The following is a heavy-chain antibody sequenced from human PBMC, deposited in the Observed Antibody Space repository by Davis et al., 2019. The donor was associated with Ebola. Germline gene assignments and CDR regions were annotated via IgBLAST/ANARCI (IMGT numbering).Heavy chain of an antibody. Sequence: PGGSLRLSCAASGFTFNNYAMTWVRQAPGKGLDWVSGIFGGRTFYADSVKGRFTISRDTSKNTLYLQMNSLRAEDTAVYYCAKGGNAIVNYYYYMDVWGKGTTVTVSS. CDR1: GFTFNNYA. J-gene: IGHJ6*03. V-gene: IGHV3-23*01. CDR2: IFGGRT. CDR3: AKGGNAIVNYYYYMDV. D-gene: IGHD2/OR15-2a*01.